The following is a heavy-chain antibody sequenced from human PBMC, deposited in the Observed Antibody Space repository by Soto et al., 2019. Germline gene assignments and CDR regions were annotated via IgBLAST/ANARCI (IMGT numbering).Heavy chain of an antibody. CDR3: ARGITKIPGFSADY. CDR2: INPNSGGT. CDR1: GYTFTGFY. D-gene: IGHD3-22*01. V-gene: IGHV1-2*04. Sequence: QVQLVQSGAEVKKPGASVKVSCKASGYTFTGFYMHWVRQAPGQGLEWMGWINPNSGGTNYAQKFQGWVTMTRDTTISTAYMELSRLRSDDTAVYYCARGITKIPGFSADYWGQGTLVTVSS. J-gene: IGHJ4*02.